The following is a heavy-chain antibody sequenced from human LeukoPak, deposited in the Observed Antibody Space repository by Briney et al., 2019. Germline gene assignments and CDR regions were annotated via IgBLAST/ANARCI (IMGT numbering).Heavy chain of an antibody. J-gene: IGHJ4*02. CDR3: ARGRGRRALDY. CDR2: INHSGST. Sequence: SETLSLTCAVYGGSFSGYYWSWIRQPPGKGLEWIGKINHSGSTNYNPSLKSRVTISVDTSKNQFSLKLSPVTAADTAVYYCARGRGRRALDYWGQGTLVTVSS. V-gene: IGHV4-34*01. D-gene: IGHD3-10*01. CDR1: GGSFSGYY.